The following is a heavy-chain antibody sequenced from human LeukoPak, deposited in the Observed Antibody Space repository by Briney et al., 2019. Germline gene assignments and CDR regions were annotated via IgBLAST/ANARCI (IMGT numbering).Heavy chain of an antibody. CDR3: ARGRLDYDFWSGYYTGNRIHFDY. V-gene: IGHV4-34*01. CDR2: INHSGST. CDR1: GGSFSGYY. Sequence: SETLSLTCALSGGSFSGYYWSWIRQPPGKGLEWIGQINHSGSTNYNPSLKSRVTISVDTSKNQFSLKLSSVTAADTAVYYCARGRLDYDFWSGYYTGNRIHFDYWGQGTLVTV. D-gene: IGHD3-3*01. J-gene: IGHJ4*02.